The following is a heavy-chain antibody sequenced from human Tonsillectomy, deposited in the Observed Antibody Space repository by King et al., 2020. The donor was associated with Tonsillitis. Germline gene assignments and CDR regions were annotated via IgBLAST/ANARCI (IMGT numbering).Heavy chain of an antibody. CDR1: GGSFSGYY. CDR3: ARKWEHLPLAYMDV. D-gene: IGHD1-26*01. Sequence: VQLQQCGAGLLKPSETLSLTCAVYGGSFSGYYWSWIRQPPGKGLEWIGEINHRGSTNYNPSLKSRVTISVDTSKNQFSLKLSSVTAADTGVYYCARKWEHLPLAYMDVGGKGTTVTVSS. J-gene: IGHJ6*03. V-gene: IGHV4-34*01. CDR2: INHRGST.